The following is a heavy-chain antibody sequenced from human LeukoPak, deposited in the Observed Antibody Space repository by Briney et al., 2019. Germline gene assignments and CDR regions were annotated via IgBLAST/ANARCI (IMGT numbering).Heavy chain of an antibody. CDR1: GFSFTSYC. J-gene: IGHJ3*01. D-gene: IGHD1-26*01. Sequence: GESLKISCKVSGFSFTSYCIGWVRPMPGKGLEWMGIIYPGDSGPTYSPSFQGQVTISVDKSINTAYLQWSSLQASDTAMYYCGMSGDRVPLQDDVFDVWGQGTMVTVST. CDR3: GMSGDRVPLQDDVFDV. CDR2: IYPGDSGP. V-gene: IGHV5-51*01.